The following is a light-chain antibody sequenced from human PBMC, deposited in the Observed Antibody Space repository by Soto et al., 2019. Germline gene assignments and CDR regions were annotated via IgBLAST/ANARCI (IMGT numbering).Light chain of an antibody. V-gene: IGLV2-23*02. Sequence: QSALTQPASVSGSPGQSITISCTGTSSDVGSYNLVSWYQQDPGKAPKLLIYEVTKRPSGVSNRFSGSKSGNTASLTISGLQAEDEADYYCCSYAGSRVVFGGGTKLTVL. CDR3: CSYAGSRVV. J-gene: IGLJ2*01. CDR2: EVT. CDR1: SSDVGSYNL.